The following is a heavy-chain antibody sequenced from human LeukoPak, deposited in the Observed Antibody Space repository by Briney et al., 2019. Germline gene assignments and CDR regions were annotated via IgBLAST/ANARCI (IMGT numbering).Heavy chain of an antibody. D-gene: IGHD4-17*01. J-gene: IGHJ4*02. CDR1: GYTFTGYY. CDR3: ARDITPDSTVTTND. Sequence: ASVKVSCKASGYTFTGYYLHWVRLAPGQGLEWMGWVNPNSGGTNYAQKFQGRVAMTRDTSITTAYMELGRLTSDDTAMYYCARDITPDSTVTTNDWGQGTLVTVSS. V-gene: IGHV1-2*02. CDR2: VNPNSGGT.